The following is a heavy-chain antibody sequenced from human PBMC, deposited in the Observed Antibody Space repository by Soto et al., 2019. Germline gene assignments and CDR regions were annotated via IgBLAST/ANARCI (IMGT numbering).Heavy chain of an antibody. V-gene: IGHV2-5*02. CDR2: IFWDDDK. CDR1: GFSLTTSGVG. J-gene: IGHJ4*02. CDR3: AHRVLRTVFGLVTTTAIYFDF. D-gene: IGHD3-3*01. Sequence: QITLKESGPTVVKPTETLTLTCTFSGFSLTTSGVGGGWVRQSPGKAPEWLALIFWDDDKRYTTSLNSRLIITKETSKNQVVLTMANVDPADTATYYCAHRVLRTVFGLVTTTAIYFDFWGPGTPVVVSS.